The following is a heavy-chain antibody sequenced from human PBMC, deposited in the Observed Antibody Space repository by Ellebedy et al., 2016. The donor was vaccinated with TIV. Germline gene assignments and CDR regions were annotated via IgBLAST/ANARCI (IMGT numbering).Heavy chain of an antibody. J-gene: IGHJ1*01. CDR2: AGGSDGST. CDR1: GFTFSIHA. V-gene: IGHV3-23*01. CDR3: AKRRDCSANSCLLRD. D-gene: IGHD2-2*01. Sequence: GESLKISCAASGFTFSIHAMGWVRQAPGKGLEWVSSAGGSDGSTFYADSVRGRFTISRDTAKKTLYLQMNSLRAEDTAVYYCAKRRDCSANSCLLRDWGQGTLVTVSS.